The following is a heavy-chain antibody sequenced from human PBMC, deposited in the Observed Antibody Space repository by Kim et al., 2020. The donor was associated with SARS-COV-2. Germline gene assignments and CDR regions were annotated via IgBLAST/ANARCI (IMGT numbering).Heavy chain of an antibody. CDR2: IWYDGSNK. V-gene: IGHV3-33*06. D-gene: IGHD6-13*01. J-gene: IGHJ5*02. Sequence: GGSLRLSCAASGFTFSSYGMHWVRQAPGKGLEWVAVIWYDGSNKYYADSVKGRFTISRDNSKNTLYLQMNSLRAEDTAVYYCAKEDSSSWINWFDPWGQG. CDR1: GFTFSSYG. CDR3: AKEDSSSWINWFDP.